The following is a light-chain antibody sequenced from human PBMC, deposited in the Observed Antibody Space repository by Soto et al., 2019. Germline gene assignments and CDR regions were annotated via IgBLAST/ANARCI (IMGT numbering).Light chain of an antibody. Sequence: DIQMIQSPSSVSVSVGDRVTVTCRASQNITTWLTWYQQTPGKAPHLLIYGASTLQRGVPSRFSGSGSGTEFTLTITSLQPEDFATYYCQQGSRFPFTFGPGTKVDIK. CDR2: GAS. CDR1: QNITTW. J-gene: IGKJ3*01. V-gene: IGKV1-12*01. CDR3: QQGSRFPFT.